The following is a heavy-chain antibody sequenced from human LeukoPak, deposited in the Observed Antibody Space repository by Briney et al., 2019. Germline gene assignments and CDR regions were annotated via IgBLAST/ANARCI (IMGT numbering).Heavy chain of an antibody. V-gene: IGHV5-51*01. CDR1: GYLFSTYW. CDR3: ARLSIAVSGDFDH. J-gene: IGHJ4*02. CDR2: IYPGDSDT. Sequence: GEPLKISCKGSGYLFSTYWIGWARQTPGKGLECIGIIYPGDSDTRYSPSFQGQVTISADKSTSTAYLQWNSLKASDTAMYYCARLSIAVSGDFDHWGQGTLVTVSS. D-gene: IGHD6-19*01.